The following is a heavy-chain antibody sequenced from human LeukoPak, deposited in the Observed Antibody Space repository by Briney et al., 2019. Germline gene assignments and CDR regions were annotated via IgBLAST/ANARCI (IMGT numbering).Heavy chain of an antibody. Sequence: GGSLRLSCAASGFTFSSYAMSWVRQAPGKGLEWVSAISGSGGSTYYADSVKGRFTISRDNSKNTLYLQMNSLRAEDTAVYYCAKAPLSMITFGGVIPETHYYFDYWGQGTLVTVSS. V-gene: IGHV3-23*01. CDR2: ISGSGGST. J-gene: IGHJ4*02. CDR3: AKAPLSMITFGGVIPETHYYFDY. CDR1: GFTFSSYA. D-gene: IGHD3-16*02.